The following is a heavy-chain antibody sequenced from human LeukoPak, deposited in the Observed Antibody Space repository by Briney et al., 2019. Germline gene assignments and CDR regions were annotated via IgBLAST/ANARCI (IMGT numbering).Heavy chain of an antibody. J-gene: IGHJ4*02. V-gene: IGHV4-39*07. D-gene: IGHD2-2*01. Sequence: SETLSLTCTVSGGSISSSSYYWGWIRQPPGRGLEWIGSIYYSGNTYYNPSLKSRVTISVDTSKNQFSLKLSSVTAADTAVYYCARAGRSYCSSTSCYLYYFDYWGQGTLVTVSS. CDR2: IYYSGNT. CDR3: ARAGRSYCSSTSCYLYYFDY. CDR1: GGSISSSSYY.